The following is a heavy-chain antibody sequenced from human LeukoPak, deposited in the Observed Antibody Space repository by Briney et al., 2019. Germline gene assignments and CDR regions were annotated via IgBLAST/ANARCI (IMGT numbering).Heavy chain of an antibody. CDR3: ARHYASGTYYNPLRY. V-gene: IGHV5-51*01. Sequence: GESLKISCQGSGHSFTTNWIAWVLQMPGKGLEWMGTIYPGDSDTRYSPSFRGQVTISADKSISTTYLQWSSLKASDTAMYYCARHYASGTYYNPLRYWGQGTLVTVSS. J-gene: IGHJ4*02. CDR1: GHSFTTNW. CDR2: IYPGDSDT. D-gene: IGHD3-10*01.